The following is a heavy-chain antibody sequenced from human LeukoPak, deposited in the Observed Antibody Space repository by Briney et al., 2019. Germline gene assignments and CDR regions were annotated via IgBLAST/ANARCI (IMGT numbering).Heavy chain of an antibody. CDR1: GFTVSSNY. Sequence: PGGSLRLSCAASGFTVSSNYMSWVRQAPGKGLEWVSVIYSGGSTYYADSVKGRFTISRDNSKNTLYPQMNSLRAEDTAVYYCARDFRENYFDYWGQGTLVTVSS. CDR3: ARDFRENYFDY. CDR2: IYSGGST. V-gene: IGHV3-66*01. J-gene: IGHJ4*02.